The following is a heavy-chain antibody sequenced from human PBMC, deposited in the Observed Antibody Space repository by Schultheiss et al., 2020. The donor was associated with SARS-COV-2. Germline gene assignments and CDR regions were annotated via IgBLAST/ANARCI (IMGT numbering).Heavy chain of an antibody. J-gene: IGHJ3*02. CDR2: INHSGST. D-gene: IGHD2-2*01. V-gene: IGHV4-34*01. CDR3: ARVGYCSSTSCSNAFDI. CDR1: GGSFSDYF. Sequence: SETLSLTCAVYGGSFSDYFWSWIRQPPGKGLEWIGEINHSGSTNYNPSLKSRITILVDTSKNQFSLKLSSVTAADTAVYYCARVGYCSSTSCSNAFDIWGQGKMVTVSS.